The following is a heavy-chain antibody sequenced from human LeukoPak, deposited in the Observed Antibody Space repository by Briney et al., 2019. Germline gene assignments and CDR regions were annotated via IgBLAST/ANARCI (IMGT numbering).Heavy chain of an antibody. CDR2: ISGSGGST. J-gene: IGHJ4*02. Sequence: HPGGSLRLSCAASGFTFSSYGMSWVRQAPGKGLEWVSAISGSGGSTYYADSVKGRFTISRDNSKNTLYLQMNSLRAEDTAVYYCANLGDGYNAFDYWGQGTLVTVSS. V-gene: IGHV3-23*01. D-gene: IGHD5-24*01. CDR1: GFTFSSYG. CDR3: ANLGDGYNAFDY.